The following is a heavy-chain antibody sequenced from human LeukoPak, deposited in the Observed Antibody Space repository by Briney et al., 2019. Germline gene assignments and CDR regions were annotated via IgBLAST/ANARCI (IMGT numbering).Heavy chain of an antibody. Sequence: ASVKVSCKASGYTFTSYGISWVRQAPGQGLEWMGWISAYNGNTNYAQKLQGRATMTTDTSTSTAYMELRSLRSDDTAVYYCASVGLSGYYWDYWGQGTLVTVSS. D-gene: IGHD3-22*01. J-gene: IGHJ4*02. CDR1: GYTFTSYG. CDR2: ISAYNGNT. CDR3: ASVGLSGYYWDY. V-gene: IGHV1-18*01.